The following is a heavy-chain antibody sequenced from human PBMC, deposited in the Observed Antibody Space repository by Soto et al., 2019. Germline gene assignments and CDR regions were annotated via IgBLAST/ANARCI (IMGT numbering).Heavy chain of an antibody. CDR2: IIPILGIA. J-gene: IGHJ4*02. V-gene: IGHV1-69*02. D-gene: IGHD3-10*01. CDR1: GGTFSSYT. CDR3: ARVVRDRGIDS. Sequence: QVQLVQSGAEVKKPGSSVKVSCKASGGTFSSYTISWVRQAPGQGLEWMGRIIPILGIANYAQKFQGRVTITAYKSTSTAYMELSSLSSEDTAVYYCARVVRDRGIDSWGQGTLVTVSS.